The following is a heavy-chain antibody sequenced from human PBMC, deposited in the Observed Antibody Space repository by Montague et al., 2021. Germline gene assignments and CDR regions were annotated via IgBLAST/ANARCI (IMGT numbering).Heavy chain of an antibody. J-gene: IGHJ5*02. Sequence: SETLSLTCTISGGSIRSYYWNWIRQPPGKGLEWIGYIYYSGSTNYNPSLKSRVNISLDTSNYQFSLNLRSVTAAVTAVYYCARALAARCWFGPWGQGTLVTVSS. D-gene: IGHD6-6*01. CDR2: IYYSGST. CDR3: ARALAARCWFGP. CDR1: GGSIRSYY. V-gene: IGHV4-59*01.